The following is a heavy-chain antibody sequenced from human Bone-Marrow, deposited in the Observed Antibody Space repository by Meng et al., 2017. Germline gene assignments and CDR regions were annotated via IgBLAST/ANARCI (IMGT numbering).Heavy chain of an antibody. CDR3: ARFQKYESSGSHRYLQY. D-gene: IGHD3-22*01. J-gene: IGHJ1*01. V-gene: IGHV1-18*01. CDR2: IGTYSGEK. CDR1: GYTFTDYS. Sequence: ASVKVSCKASGYTFTDYSITWLRQAPGQGLEWMGRIGTYSGEKKYAQRLQGRVTMTSDTSTRTVYMELRSLRSDDTAVYYYARFQKYESSGSHRYLQYWGQGSLVTVSS.